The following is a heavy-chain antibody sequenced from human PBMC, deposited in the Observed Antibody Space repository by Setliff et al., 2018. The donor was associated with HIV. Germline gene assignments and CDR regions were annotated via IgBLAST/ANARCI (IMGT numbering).Heavy chain of an antibody. V-gene: IGHV3-21*01. J-gene: IGHJ3*02. D-gene: IGHD1-26*01. Sequence: GGSLRLSCAASGFTFSSYSMNWVRQAPGKGLEWVSSISSSSSYIYYADSVKGRFTISRDNAKNSLYLQMNSLRAEDTAVYYCARALGFSSGGEPCDAFDIWGQGTMVTVSS. CDR3: ARALGFSSGGEPCDAFDI. CDR1: GFTFSSYS. CDR2: ISSSSSYI.